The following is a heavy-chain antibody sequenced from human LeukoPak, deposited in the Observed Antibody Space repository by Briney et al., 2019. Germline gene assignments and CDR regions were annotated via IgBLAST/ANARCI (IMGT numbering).Heavy chain of an antibody. J-gene: IGHJ6*02. CDR2: IYYSGST. D-gene: IGHD5-18*01. CDR3: AKRDSYGLSGMDV. CDR1: GGSISSYY. V-gene: IGHV4-59*08. Sequence: KPSETLSLTCTVSGGSISSYYWSWIRQPPGKGLEWIGYIYYSGSTNYNPSLKSRVTISVDTSKNQFSLKLSSVTAADTAVYYCAKRDSYGLSGMDVWGQGTTVTVSS.